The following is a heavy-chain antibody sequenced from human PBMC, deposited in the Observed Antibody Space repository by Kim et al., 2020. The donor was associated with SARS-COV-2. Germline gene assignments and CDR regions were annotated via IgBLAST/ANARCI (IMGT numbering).Heavy chain of an antibody. CDR3: ARDSAPRAYFDY. J-gene: IGHJ4*02. D-gene: IGHD2-21*01. V-gene: IGHV3-30*01. Sequence: YYADSVKGRFTISRDNSKNTLYLQMNSLRAEDTAVYYCARDSAPRAYFDYFGQGTLVTVSS.